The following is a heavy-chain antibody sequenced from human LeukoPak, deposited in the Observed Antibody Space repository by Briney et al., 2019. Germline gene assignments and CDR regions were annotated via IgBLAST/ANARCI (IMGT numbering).Heavy chain of an antibody. CDR2: ISGSGGST. CDR3: AKQLGYCSDGSCYFDY. CDR1: GFTFSSYA. J-gene: IGHJ4*02. Sequence: PGGSLRLSCAASGFTFSSYAMSWVRQAPGKGLEWVSAISGSGGSTYYADSVKGRFTISRDNSKNTLYLQLSSLRAEDTAVYYCAKQLGYCSDGSCYFDYWGQGTLVTVSS. V-gene: IGHV3-23*01. D-gene: IGHD2-15*01.